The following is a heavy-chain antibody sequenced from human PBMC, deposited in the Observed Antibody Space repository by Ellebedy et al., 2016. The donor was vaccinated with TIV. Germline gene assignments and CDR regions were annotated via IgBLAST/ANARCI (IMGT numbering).Heavy chain of an antibody. CDR2: IRDDEIDA. Sequence: GESLKISCAASGFTFSNHWMHWVRQAPGKGLVWVSRIRDDEIDATYADSVKGRFTVSRDNAQNTLYLQMNSLRAEDTAVYYCARDVVLGSGSSDYWGQGTLVTVSS. V-gene: IGHV3-74*03. D-gene: IGHD3-10*01. CDR3: ARDVVLGSGSSDY. CDR1: GFTFSNHW. J-gene: IGHJ4*02.